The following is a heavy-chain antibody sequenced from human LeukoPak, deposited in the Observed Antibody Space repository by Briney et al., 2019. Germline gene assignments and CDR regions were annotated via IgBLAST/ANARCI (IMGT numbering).Heavy chain of an antibody. V-gene: IGHV1-18*01. J-gene: IGHJ4*02. CDR1: GYTFTSYG. Sequence: GASVKVSCKASGYTFTSYGISWLRQAPGQGLEWMGWISAYNGHINYAQKLQGRVTMTTDTSTSTAYMDLRSLRSDDTAVYYCARGYCSSTSCHKFDYWGQGTLVTVSS. D-gene: IGHD2-2*02. CDR3: ARGYCSSTSCHKFDY. CDR2: ISAYNGHI.